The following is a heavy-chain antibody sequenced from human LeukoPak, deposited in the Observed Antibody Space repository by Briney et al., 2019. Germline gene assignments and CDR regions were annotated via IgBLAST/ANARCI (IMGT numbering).Heavy chain of an antibody. Sequence: ASVKVSCKASGYTFTSYDISWVRQAPGQGLEWMGWITGYKGDTNYAQKLQGRVTMTTDTSTSTAYMELRSLRSDDTAVYYCARGSGYEPFDYWGQGTLVTVSS. J-gene: IGHJ4*02. CDR2: ITGYKGDT. D-gene: IGHD3-16*01. CDR1: GYTFTSYD. V-gene: IGHV1-18*01. CDR3: ARGSGYEPFDY.